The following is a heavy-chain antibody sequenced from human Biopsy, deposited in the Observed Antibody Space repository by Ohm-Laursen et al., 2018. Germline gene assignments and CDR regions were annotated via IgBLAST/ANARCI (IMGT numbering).Heavy chain of an antibody. Sequence: SSVKVSCNAPGGTFSNYGVNWVRQAPGQGLEWLGGNIPTLGTGNYAQKFQDRVTVAADTSTSTATMELRSLRSDDTAVYYCATKLTGYFHHWGQGTLVIVSS. CDR3: ATKLTGYFHH. V-gene: IGHV1-69*06. D-gene: IGHD3-9*01. J-gene: IGHJ1*01. CDR2: NIPTLGTG. CDR1: GGTFSNYG.